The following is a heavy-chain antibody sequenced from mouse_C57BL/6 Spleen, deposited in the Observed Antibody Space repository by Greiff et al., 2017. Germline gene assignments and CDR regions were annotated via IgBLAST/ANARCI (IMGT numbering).Heavy chain of an antibody. V-gene: IGHV1-82*01. J-gene: IGHJ2*01. CDR3: ARTMGSSVDY. CDR2: IYPGDGDT. CDR1: GYAFSSSW. Sequence: QVQLQQSGPELVKPGASVKISCKASGYAFSSSWMNWVKQRPGTGLEWLGRIYPGDGDTNYNGKFKGKATLTADKYSSTAYMQLSSMTSEDTAVYFCARTMGSSVDYWGQGTTLTVSS. D-gene: IGHD1-1*01.